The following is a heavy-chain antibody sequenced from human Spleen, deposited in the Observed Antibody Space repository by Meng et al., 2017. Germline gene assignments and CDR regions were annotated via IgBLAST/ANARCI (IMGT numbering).Heavy chain of an antibody. V-gene: IGHV4-59*01. Sequence: SETLSLTCTVSGGSISSCYWSWIRQPPGKGLEWIGYIYYSGSTNYNPSLKSRVTISVDTSKNQFSLKLSSVTAADTAVYYCARVTGYCSSTSCYRKFDYWGQGTLVTVSS. CDR1: GGSISSCY. CDR2: IYYSGST. CDR3: ARVTGYCSSTSCYRKFDY. J-gene: IGHJ4*02. D-gene: IGHD2-2*01.